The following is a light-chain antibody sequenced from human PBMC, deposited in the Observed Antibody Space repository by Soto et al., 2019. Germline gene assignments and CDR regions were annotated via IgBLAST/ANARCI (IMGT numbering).Light chain of an antibody. J-gene: IGKJ3*01. V-gene: IGKV1-13*02. CDR3: HQFNSYLFT. CDR1: QGISSA. Sequence: AIQLTQSPSSLSASVGDRVTITCRASQGISSALAWYQQKPGKAPKLLIYDASSLESGVPSRFSNSVYGTYFTITISSLKPEDFETYYCHQFNSYLFTFGPGTKVDIK. CDR2: DAS.